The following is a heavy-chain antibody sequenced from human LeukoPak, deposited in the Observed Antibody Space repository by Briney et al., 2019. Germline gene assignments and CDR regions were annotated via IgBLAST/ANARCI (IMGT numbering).Heavy chain of an antibody. Sequence: KPGGSLRLSCAASDFTFNKDWMNWVRQPPGKGLEWIGEIYHSGSTNYNPSLKSRVTISVDKSKNQFSLKLSSVTAADTAVYYCASYSGSQGDAFDIWGQGTMVTVSS. CDR3: ASYSGSQGDAFDI. V-gene: IGHV4-4*02. CDR1: DFTFNKDW. J-gene: IGHJ3*02. CDR2: IYHSGST. D-gene: IGHD1-26*01.